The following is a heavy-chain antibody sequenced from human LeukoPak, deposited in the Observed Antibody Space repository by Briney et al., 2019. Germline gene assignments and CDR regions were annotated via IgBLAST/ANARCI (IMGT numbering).Heavy chain of an antibody. V-gene: IGHV4-30-4*01. CDR1: GGSVSSGDYY. Sequence: SETLSLTCSVSGGSVSSGDYYWSWLRQPPGKGLEWIGYMYYSGSTYYSPSLKSRVTISVDTSKNQFSLKLSSVTAADTAVYYCVRRMVGAIRPFDYWGQGTLVTVSS. J-gene: IGHJ4*02. CDR2: MYYSGST. D-gene: IGHD1-26*01. CDR3: VRRMVGAIRPFDY.